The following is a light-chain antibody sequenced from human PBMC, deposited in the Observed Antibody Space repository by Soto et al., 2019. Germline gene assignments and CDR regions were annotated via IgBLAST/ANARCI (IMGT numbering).Light chain of an antibody. J-gene: IGKJ1*01. V-gene: IGKV1-5*03. Sequence: DIQMTQSPSILSASVGDRVTITCRASQSISSWLAWYQQKPGKAPNLLIYKASSLESGVPSRFSGSGSGTEFTLTFSSLQPDDFATYYCQQYSSYWAFGQGTKV. CDR2: KAS. CDR3: QQYSSYWA. CDR1: QSISSW.